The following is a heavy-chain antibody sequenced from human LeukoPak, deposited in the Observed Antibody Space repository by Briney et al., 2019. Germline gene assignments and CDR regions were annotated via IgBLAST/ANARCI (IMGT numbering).Heavy chain of an antibody. CDR2: IYYSGST. J-gene: IGHJ4*02. Sequence: SETLSLTCTVSGGSISSYYWSWIRQPPGKGLEWIGYIYYSGSTSYNPPLKSRVTISVDTSKNQFSLKLSSVTAADTAVYYCARGYSSSWYYFDYWGQGTLVTVSS. CDR1: GGSISSYY. CDR3: ARGYSSSWYYFDY. V-gene: IGHV4-59*01. D-gene: IGHD6-13*01.